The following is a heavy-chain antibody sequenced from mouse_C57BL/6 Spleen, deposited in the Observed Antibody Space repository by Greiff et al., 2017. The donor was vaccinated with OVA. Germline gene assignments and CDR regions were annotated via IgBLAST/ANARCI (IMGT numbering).Heavy chain of an antibody. CDR3: ARHGTDRRSVDY. V-gene: IGHV5-9*01. J-gene: IGHJ2*01. D-gene: IGHD4-1*01. CDR1: GFTFSSYT. CDR2: ISGGGGNT. Sequence: EVQGVESGGGLVKPGGSLKLSCAASGFTFSSYTMSWVRQTPEKRLEWVATISGGGGNTYYPDSVKGRFTISRDNAKNTLYLQMSSLRSEDTALYYCARHGTDRRSVDYWGQGTTLTVSS.